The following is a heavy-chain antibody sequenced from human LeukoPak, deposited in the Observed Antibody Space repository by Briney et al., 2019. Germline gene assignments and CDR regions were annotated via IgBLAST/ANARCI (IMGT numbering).Heavy chain of an antibody. J-gene: IGHJ1*01. D-gene: IGHD5-18*01. CDR1: GFSLRSSE. Sequence: PGGSLRLSCAASGFSLRSSEMNWVRQAPGKGPEWVAHINSADNVQYYTDSVRGRFTMSRDNAKDLLFLQMNSLRDDDTAVYYCARAGYSMDTEYFQHWGQGTLVTVSS. CDR2: INSADNVQ. CDR3: ARAGYSMDTEYFQH. V-gene: IGHV3-48*03.